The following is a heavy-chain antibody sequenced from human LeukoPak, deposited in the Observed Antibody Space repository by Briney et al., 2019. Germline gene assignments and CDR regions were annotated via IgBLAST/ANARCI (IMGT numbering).Heavy chain of an antibody. V-gene: IGHV1-2*02. J-gene: IGHJ4*02. CDR2: INSKNGGT. D-gene: IGHD4-17*01. CDR1: GYTFTDYH. Sequence: WAAVKVSCKASGYTFTDYHIHWVRQAPGQGLEWLGWINSKNGGTKYARKFWGRFTLTEDTSSGTAYMELSSLRSEDTAVYYCANDLGAYGDFTDWGQGTLVTVSS. CDR3: ANDLGAYGDFTD.